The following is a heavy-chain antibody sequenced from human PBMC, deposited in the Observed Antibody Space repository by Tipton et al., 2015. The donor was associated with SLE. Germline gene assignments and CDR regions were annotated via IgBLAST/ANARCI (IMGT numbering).Heavy chain of an antibody. CDR3: ARDYSVASAGNYFDY. Sequence: TLSLTCAVSGYFISSGYYWGWIRQPPGKGLEWIGSFYHSGSTYYNPSLRSRVTISVDTSKNQFSLKLSSVTAADTAVYYYARDYSVASAGNYFDYWGQGTLVTVSS. J-gene: IGHJ4*02. D-gene: IGHD6-13*01. CDR2: FYHSGST. CDR1: GYFISSGYY. V-gene: IGHV4-38-2*02.